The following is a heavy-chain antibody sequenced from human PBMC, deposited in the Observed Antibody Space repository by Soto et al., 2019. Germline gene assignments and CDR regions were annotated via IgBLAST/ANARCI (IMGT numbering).Heavy chain of an antibody. Sequence: SETLSLTCAVCGGSISSGGYSWSWIRQPPGKGLEWIGYIYHNGSTYYNPSLKSRVTISVDRSKNQFSLKLSSVTAAYPAVYCFYRVPHRARWHDLWSAYYSEVWGQGITVAVSS. CDR3: YRVPHRARWHDLWSAYYSEV. J-gene: IGHJ6*02. V-gene: IGHV4-30-2*01. CDR2: IYHNGST. D-gene: IGHD3-3*01. CDR1: GGSISSGGYS.